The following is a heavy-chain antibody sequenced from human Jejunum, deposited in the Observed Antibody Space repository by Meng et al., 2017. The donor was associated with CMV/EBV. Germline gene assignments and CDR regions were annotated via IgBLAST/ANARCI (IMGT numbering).Heavy chain of an antibody. CDR2: ISATVTST. D-gene: IGHD1-26*01. CDR3: AKRGTTLGHLGYFDY. CDR1: GFTFSSYA. J-gene: IGHJ4*02. V-gene: IGHV3-23*01. Sequence: SGFTFSSYAMNWVRQAPGKGLEWVSTISATVTSTYYTDSVRGRFTISRDNSANTLWLQMNSLTAEDTAVYYCAKRGTTLGHLGYFDYWGQGVLVTVSS.